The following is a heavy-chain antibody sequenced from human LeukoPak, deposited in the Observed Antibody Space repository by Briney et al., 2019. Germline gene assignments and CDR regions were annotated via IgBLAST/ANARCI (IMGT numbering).Heavy chain of an antibody. Sequence: SETLSLTCTVSGASINRGDYYWSRIRQPPGKGLEWIGYIYYTGSTYYNPSLKSRVTMSLDTSKNQFSLKVSFVTAADTAVYYCARVDWGEGHYGMDVWGQGTTVTVSS. D-gene: IGHD3-16*01. CDR1: GASINRGDYY. CDR3: ARVDWGEGHYGMDV. V-gene: IGHV4-30-4*01. CDR2: IYYTGST. J-gene: IGHJ6*02.